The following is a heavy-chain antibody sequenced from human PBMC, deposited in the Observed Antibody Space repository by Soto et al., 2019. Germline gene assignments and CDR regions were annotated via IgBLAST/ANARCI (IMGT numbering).Heavy chain of an antibody. CDR3: ARDLSDIVVVSAALNWVDH. Sequence: PSXTLSLTCVISVYSVSSNSAAWNWIIQSPSRGLEWLGRTYYRSKWYNDYAVSVKSRITINPDTSKNQFSLQLNSVTPEDTAVYYCARDLSDIVVVSAALNWVDHWGQGTLVIVS. CDR1: VYSVSSNSAA. CDR2: TYYRSKWYN. V-gene: IGHV6-1*01. D-gene: IGHD2-2*01. J-gene: IGHJ5*02.